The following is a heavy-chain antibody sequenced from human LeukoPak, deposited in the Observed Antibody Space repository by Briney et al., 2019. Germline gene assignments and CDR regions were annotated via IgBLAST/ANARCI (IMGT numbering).Heavy chain of an antibody. CDR1: GFTFSSYW. J-gene: IGHJ4*02. D-gene: IGHD5-24*01. CDR2: INSDGSST. V-gene: IGHV3-74*01. Sequence: GGSLRLSCAASGFTFSSYWMHWVRQAPGKGLVGVSRINSDGSSTSYADSVKGRFTISRDNAKNTLYLQMNSLRAEDTAVYYCARSEMATDIDYWGQGTLVTVYS. CDR3: ARSEMATDIDY.